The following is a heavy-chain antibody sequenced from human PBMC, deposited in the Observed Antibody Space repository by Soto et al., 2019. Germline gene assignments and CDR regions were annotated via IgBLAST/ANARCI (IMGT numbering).Heavy chain of an antibody. J-gene: IGHJ4*02. D-gene: IGHD3-9*01. CDR2: ISWNSGSI. CDR1: GLTFDDYA. Sequence: EVQLVESGGGLVQSGKSLRLSCAASGLTFDDYAMHWVRQAPGKDLEWVSGISWNSGSIGYADSVKGRFTISRDNAKNSLYLQMNSLRARDTALYYCASGRGYDILTGYYPYFDYWGQGTLVTVSS. V-gene: IGHV3-9*01. CDR3: ASGRGYDILTGYYPYFDY.